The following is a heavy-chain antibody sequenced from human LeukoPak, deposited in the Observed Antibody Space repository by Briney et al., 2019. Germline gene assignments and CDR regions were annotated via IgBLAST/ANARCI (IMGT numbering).Heavy chain of an antibody. Sequence: GSLRLSCAASGFTFSSYWMSWVRQAPGKGLEWVANIKQDGSEKYYVDSVKGRFTISRDNAKNSLYLQMNSLRAEDTAVYYCARIFSYYDSSGYAYYFDYWDQGTLVTVSS. D-gene: IGHD3-22*01. CDR1: GFTFSSYW. J-gene: IGHJ4*02. CDR3: ARIFSYYDSSGYAYYFDY. V-gene: IGHV3-7*01. CDR2: IKQDGSEK.